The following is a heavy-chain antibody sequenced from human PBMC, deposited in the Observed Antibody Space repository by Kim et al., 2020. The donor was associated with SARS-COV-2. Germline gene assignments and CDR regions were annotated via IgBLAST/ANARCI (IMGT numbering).Heavy chain of an antibody. CDR2: IYPGDSDT. J-gene: IGHJ4*02. CDR3: ARHHSVPWEMATMDY. D-gene: IGHD1-26*01. V-gene: IGHV5-51*01. Sequence: GESLKISCKGSGYSFTSYWIGWVRQMPGKGLEWMGIIYPGDSDTRYSPSFQGQVTISADKSISTAYLQWSSLKASDTAMYYCARHHSVPWEMATMDYWGQGTLVTVSS. CDR1: GYSFTSYW.